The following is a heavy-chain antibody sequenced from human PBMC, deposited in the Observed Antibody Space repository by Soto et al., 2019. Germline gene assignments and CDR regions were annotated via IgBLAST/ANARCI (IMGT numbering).Heavy chain of an antibody. Sequence: GGSLRLSCAASGFTFSSYGMHWVRQAPGKGLEWVAVISYDGSNKYYADSVKGRFTISRDNSKNTLYLQMNSLRAEDTAVYYCAKGSRSWENVDYWGQGTLVTVSS. CDR1: GFTFSSYG. J-gene: IGHJ4*02. CDR2: ISYDGSNK. CDR3: AKGSRSWENVDY. D-gene: IGHD6-13*01. V-gene: IGHV3-30*18.